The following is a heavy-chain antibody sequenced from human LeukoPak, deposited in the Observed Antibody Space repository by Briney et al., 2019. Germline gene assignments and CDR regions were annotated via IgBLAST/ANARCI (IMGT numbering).Heavy chain of an antibody. J-gene: IGHJ6*03. D-gene: IGHD2-15*01. CDR2: ISSSGSTI. V-gene: IGHV3-11*04. CDR3: ARAGVADNIYYYYMDV. CDR1: GFTFSDYY. Sequence: GGSLRLSCAASGFTFSDYYMSWIRQAPGKGPEWVSYISSSGSTIYYAGSVKGRFTISRDNAKNSLYLQMNSLRAEDTAVYYCARAGVADNIYYYYMDVWGKGTTVTVSS.